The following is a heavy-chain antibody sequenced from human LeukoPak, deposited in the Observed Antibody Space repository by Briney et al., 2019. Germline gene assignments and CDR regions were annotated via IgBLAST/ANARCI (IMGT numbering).Heavy chain of an antibody. J-gene: IGHJ2*01. Sequence: DPSETLSLTCTVSGGSISHHYWSWIRQPPGKGLEWIGYIYYSGSTNYNPSLKSRVTISVDTSKNQFSLKLSSVTAADTAVYYCARRGNWYFDLWGRGTLVTVSS. CDR2: IYYSGST. CDR1: GGSISHHY. D-gene: IGHD1-14*01. CDR3: ARRGNWYFDL. V-gene: IGHV4-59*08.